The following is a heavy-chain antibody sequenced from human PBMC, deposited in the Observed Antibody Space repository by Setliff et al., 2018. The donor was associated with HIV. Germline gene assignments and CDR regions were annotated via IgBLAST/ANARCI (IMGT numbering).Heavy chain of an antibody. D-gene: IGHD2-15*01. J-gene: IGHJ4*02. CDR1: GFIFSEHY. CDR3: ARDFCGSSCSSGYGYFDH. V-gene: IGHV3-11*04. CDR2: ISSGGTIL. Sequence: PGGSLRLSCAASGFIFSEHYMSWIRQAPGKGLEWVSYISSGGTILHYADSVKGRFTISRDNAKNSLYLEMNSLRADDTAVYYCARDFCGSSCSSGYGYFDHWGQGTLVTVSS.